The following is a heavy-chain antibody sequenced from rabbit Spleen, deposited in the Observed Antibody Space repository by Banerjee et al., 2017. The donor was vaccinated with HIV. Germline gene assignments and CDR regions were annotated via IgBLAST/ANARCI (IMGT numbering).Heavy chain of an antibody. CDR2: IDVGGGGST. CDR1: GFSFSSSYW. CDR3: ARDLDGVIGWNFGW. Sequence: QEQLEESRGDLVKPGASLTLACTASGFSFSSSYWICWVRQAPGKGLEWIACIDVGGGGSTYYASWAKGRFTISKTSSTTVTLQMTSLTAADTATYFCARDLDGVIGWNFGWWGPGTLVTVS. J-gene: IGHJ4*01. D-gene: IGHD1-1*01. V-gene: IGHV1S45*01.